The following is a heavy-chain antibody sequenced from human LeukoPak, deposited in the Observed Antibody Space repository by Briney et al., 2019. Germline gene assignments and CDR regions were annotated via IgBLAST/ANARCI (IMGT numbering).Heavy chain of an antibody. D-gene: IGHD2-15*01. V-gene: IGHV3-21*01. CDR1: GFTFSSYS. J-gene: IGHJ4*02. CDR2: ISSSSSYI. CDR3: ARVLGYCSGGSCSSAYFDY. Sequence: PGGSLRLSCAASGFTFSSYSMNWVRQAPGKGLEWVSSISSSSSYIYYADSVKGRFTISRDNAKNSLYLQMNSLRAEDTAVYYCARVLGYCSGGSCSSAYFDYWGQGTLVTVSS.